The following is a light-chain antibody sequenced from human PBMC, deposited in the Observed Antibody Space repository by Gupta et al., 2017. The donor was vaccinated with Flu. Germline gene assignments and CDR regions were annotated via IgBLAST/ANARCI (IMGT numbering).Light chain of an antibody. J-gene: IGLJ2*01. CDR1: SSDVGVGNN. Sequence: QSALTPPAPVSASPGQAVTICCTGASSDVGVGNNVSWYQQRTGKAPKLMIYEVSTRPSGVPDRFSGSKYGNTASVTISGPQTEDEADYYCSSYTGRGNPVVFGGGTKLTVL. CDR2: EVS. CDR3: SSYTGRGNPVV. V-gene: IGLV2-14*01.